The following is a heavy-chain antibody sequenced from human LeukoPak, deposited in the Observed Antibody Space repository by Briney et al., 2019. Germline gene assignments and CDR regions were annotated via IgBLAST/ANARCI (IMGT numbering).Heavy chain of an antibody. J-gene: IGHJ5*02. CDR2: INWNGDST. V-gene: IGHV3-20*04. D-gene: IGHD2/OR15-2a*01. Sequence: PGGSLRLPCAASGFTFEDFGMTWAGQAPGRGLEWVSGINWNGDSTGYADSVKGRFTISRDNAKNSLYLQMNSLRAEDTALYYCARARLATGYYPIPFDPWGQGTLVTVSS. CDR1: GFTFEDFG. CDR3: ARARLATGYYPIPFDP.